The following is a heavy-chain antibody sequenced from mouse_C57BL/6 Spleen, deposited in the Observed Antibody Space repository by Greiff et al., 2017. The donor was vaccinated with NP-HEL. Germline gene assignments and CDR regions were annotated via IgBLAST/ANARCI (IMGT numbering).Heavy chain of an antibody. CDR3: ARSLLRSLYFDV. D-gene: IGHD1-1*01. CDR1: GYAFSSSW. V-gene: IGHV1-82*01. Sequence: QVQLKQSGPELVKPGASVKISCKASGYAFSSSWMNWVKQRPGKGLEWIGRIYPGDGDTNYNGKFKGKATLTADKSSSTAYLQLSSLTSEDSAVYFCARSLLRSLYFDVWGTGTTVTVSS. J-gene: IGHJ1*03. CDR2: IYPGDGDT.